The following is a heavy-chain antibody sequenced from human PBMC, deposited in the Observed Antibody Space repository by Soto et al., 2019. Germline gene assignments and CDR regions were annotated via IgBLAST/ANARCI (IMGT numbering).Heavy chain of an antibody. Sequence: EVQVVESGGGLVQPGGSLRLSCAASGFTFSNYWMSWVRQAPGKGLEWVANIKEDGSEKYYVDSVKGRFTISRDNAKNSLYLQMSSLRPEDTAVYYCTRGHPSIYNYWGQGTLVTVSS. V-gene: IGHV3-7*01. CDR2: IKEDGSEK. J-gene: IGHJ4*02. CDR3: TRGHPSIYNY. D-gene: IGHD4-4*01. CDR1: GFTFSNYW.